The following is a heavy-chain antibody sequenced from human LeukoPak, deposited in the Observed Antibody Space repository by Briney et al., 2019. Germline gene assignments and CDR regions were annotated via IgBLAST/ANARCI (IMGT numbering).Heavy chain of an antibody. D-gene: IGHD2-15*01. CDR1: GFTFSSYA. V-gene: IGHV3-23*01. Sequence: GGSLRLSCAASGFTFSSYAMSWVRQAPGKGLEWVSAISGSGGSTYYADSVKGRFTISRDNSKNTLYLQMNSLRAEDTAVYYCARTYCSGGSCYYYYYGMDVWGQGTTVTVSS. J-gene: IGHJ6*02. CDR2: ISGSGGST. CDR3: ARTYCSGGSCYYYYYGMDV.